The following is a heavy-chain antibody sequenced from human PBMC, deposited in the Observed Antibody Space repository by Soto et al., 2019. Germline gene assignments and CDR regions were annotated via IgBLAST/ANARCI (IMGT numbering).Heavy chain of an antibody. CDR2: ISDSGNT. D-gene: IGHD4-17*01. V-gene: IGHV4-59*01. CDR1: GGSITKSY. CDR3: ARDHDYGDSDAFDI. Sequence: QVQPEESGPGLVKPSETLSLTCTVSGGSITKSYWSWIRQPPGKGLEWIGYISDSGNTNYNPSLKSRVTISVDTAKNQFSLKLSSVTAADTAIYDCARDHDYGDSDAFDIWGQGTMVTVSS. J-gene: IGHJ3*02.